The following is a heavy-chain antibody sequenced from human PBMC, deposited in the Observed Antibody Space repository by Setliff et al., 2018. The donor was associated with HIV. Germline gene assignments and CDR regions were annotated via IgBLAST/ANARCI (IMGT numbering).Heavy chain of an antibody. CDR1: GFTFSSYS. D-gene: IGHD3-16*01. J-gene: IGHJ4*02. CDR2: ISGSGSRV. V-gene: IGHV3-48*01. Sequence: GGSLRLSCAASGFTFSSYSMNWVRQSPGRGLEWVSYISGSGSRVDYADSVKGRFTVSRDNARSSLYLQVNSLRSDDTAVYYCARDLIWGFDYWGQGTPVTVSS. CDR3: ARDLIWGFDY.